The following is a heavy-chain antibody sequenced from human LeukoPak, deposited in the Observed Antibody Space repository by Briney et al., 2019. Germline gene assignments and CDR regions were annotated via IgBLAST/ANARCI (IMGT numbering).Heavy chain of an antibody. CDR1: GYTLTELS. J-gene: IGHJ4*02. D-gene: IGHD6-6*01. V-gene: IGHV1-46*01. CDR3: ARGVSPSIAARPVNYFDY. Sequence: ASVKVSCKVSGYTLTELSMHWVRQAPGQGLEWMGIINPSGGSTSYAQKFQGRVTMTRDTSTSTVYMELSSLRSEDTAVYYCARGVSPSIAARPVNYFDYWGQGTLVTVSS. CDR2: INPSGGST.